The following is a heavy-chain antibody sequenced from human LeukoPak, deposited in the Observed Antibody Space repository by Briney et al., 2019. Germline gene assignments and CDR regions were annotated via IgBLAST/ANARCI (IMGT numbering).Heavy chain of an antibody. V-gene: IGHV1-2*02. CDR1: GYTFTGYY. CDR2: INPNSGGT. J-gene: IGHJ6*03. D-gene: IGHD2-15*01. CDR3: ARVVHDQAYCSGGSCYSRRYYYMDV. Sequence: ASVKVSCKASGYTFTGYYMHWVRQAPGQGREWMGWINPNSGGTNYAQKLQGRVTMTRDTSISTAYMELSRLRSEDKAVYYCARVVHDQAYCSGGSCYSRRYYYMDVWGKGTTVTVSS.